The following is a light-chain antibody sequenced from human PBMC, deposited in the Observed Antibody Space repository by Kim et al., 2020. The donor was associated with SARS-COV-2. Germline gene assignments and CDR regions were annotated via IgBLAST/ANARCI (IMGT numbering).Light chain of an antibody. Sequence: NFMLTQPHSVSESPGKTVTISCTGSSGSIASNYVQWYQQRPGSAPTTVIYEDNQRPSGVPDRFSGSIDSSSNSASLTISGLKTEDKADYYCQSYDSSNWVFGGGTQLTVL. CDR3: QSYDSSNWV. J-gene: IGLJ3*02. V-gene: IGLV6-57*02. CDR1: SGSIASNY. CDR2: EDN.